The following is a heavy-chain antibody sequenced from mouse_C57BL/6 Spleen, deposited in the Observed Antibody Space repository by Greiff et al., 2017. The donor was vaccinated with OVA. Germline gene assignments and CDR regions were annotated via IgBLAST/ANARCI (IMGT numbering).Heavy chain of an antibody. Sequence: EVMLVESGPELVKPGASVKIPCKASGYTFTDYNMDWVKQSHGQSLEWIGDINPNNGGTIYNQKFKGKATLTVDKSSSTAYMELRSLTSEDTAVYYCARSNWPYYFDYWGKGTTLTVSS. CDR2: INPNNGGT. V-gene: IGHV1-18*01. CDR3: ARSNWPYYFDY. D-gene: IGHD4-1*01. CDR1: GYTFTDYN. J-gene: IGHJ2*01.